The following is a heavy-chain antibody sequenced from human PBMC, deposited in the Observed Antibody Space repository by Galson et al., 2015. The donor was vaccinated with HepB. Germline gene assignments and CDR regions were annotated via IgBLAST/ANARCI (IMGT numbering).Heavy chain of an antibody. V-gene: IGHV1-3*01. CDR1: GYTFTSYA. CDR3: ARYARGGYPDY. D-gene: IGHD3-22*01. CDR2: IHPVNGNT. Sequence: SVKVSCKASGYTFTSYAIHWVRQAPGQRLEWMGWIHPVNGNTKYSQNFQDRATITRDTSASTAYMELSSLRSEDTAVYYCARYARGGYPDYWGQGTLVTVSS. J-gene: IGHJ4*02.